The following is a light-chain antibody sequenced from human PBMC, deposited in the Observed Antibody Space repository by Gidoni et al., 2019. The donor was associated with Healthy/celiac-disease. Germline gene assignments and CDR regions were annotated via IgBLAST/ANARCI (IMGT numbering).Light chain of an antibody. CDR2: GAS. CDR3: QQYGSSRFT. J-gene: IGKJ3*01. V-gene: IGKV3-20*01. CDR1: QSVSSSY. Sequence: EIVLTHSPGTRALSPGESATLSCRASQSVSSSYLAWYQQKPGQAPRLLIYGASSRATGIPDRFSGSGSGTDFTLTISRLEPEDFAVYYCQQYGSSRFTFGPXTKVDIK.